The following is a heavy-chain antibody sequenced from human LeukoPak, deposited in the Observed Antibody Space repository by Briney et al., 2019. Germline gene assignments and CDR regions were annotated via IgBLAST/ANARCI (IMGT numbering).Heavy chain of an antibody. Sequence: PGGSLRLSCAASGFTFSDYYMSWIRQAPGKGLEWGSSISNSGTAIYYADSVKGRFTISRDNAKNSLYLQMNSLGAGDTAVYYCARDGWIAARFVDYWGQGTLVTVSS. V-gene: IGHV3-11*04. CDR3: ARDGWIAARFVDY. D-gene: IGHD6-6*01. CDR2: ISNSGTAI. CDR1: GFTFSDYY. J-gene: IGHJ4*02.